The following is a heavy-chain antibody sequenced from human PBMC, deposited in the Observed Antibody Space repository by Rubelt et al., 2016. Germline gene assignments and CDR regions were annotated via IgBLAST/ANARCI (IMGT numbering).Heavy chain of an antibody. D-gene: IGHD1-26*01. V-gene: IGHV4-34*01. J-gene: IGHJ4*02. Sequence: QVHLQQWGAGLLKPSETLSLTCAVYGGSFSGYYWSWIRQPPGKGLEWIGEINHSGSTNHNSSLKSRVTISVDTSKKQISLKMSAGTAADTAVYYCARHDTGSFLFDFWGQGTPVTVSS. CDR1: GGSFSGYY. CDR2: INHSGST. CDR3: ARHDTGSFLFDF.